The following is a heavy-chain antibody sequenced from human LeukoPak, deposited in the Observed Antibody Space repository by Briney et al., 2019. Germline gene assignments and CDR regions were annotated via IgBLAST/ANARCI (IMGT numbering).Heavy chain of an antibody. J-gene: IGHJ5*02. CDR2: IYYSGST. Sequence: SETLSLTCTVSGGSISSYYWSWIRQPPGKGLEWIGYIYYSGSTNYNPSLKSRVTISVDTSKNQFSLKLSSVTAADTAVYYCARGGGIVVVPAAGSFDPWGQGTLVTVSS. CDR1: GGSISSYY. CDR3: ARGGGIVVVPAAGSFDP. V-gene: IGHV4-59*01. D-gene: IGHD2-2*01.